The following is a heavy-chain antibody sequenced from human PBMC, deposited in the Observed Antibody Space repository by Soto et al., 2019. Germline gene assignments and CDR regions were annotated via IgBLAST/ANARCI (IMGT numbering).Heavy chain of an antibody. CDR2: IYPGDSDT. Sequence: GESLKISCKGSGYSFTSYWIGWVRQMPGNGLEWMGIIYPGDSDTRYSPSFQGQVTISADKSISTAYLQWDTLRAEDTAVYYCARDRLFRGTTVTTADYWGQGTPVTVS. CDR1: GYSFTSYW. V-gene: IGHV5-51*01. J-gene: IGHJ4*02. D-gene: IGHD4-17*01. CDR3: ARDRLFRGTTVTTADY.